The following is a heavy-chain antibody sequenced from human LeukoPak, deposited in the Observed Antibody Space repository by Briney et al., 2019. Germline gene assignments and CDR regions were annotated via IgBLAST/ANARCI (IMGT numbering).Heavy chain of an antibody. CDR1: GFTFSSYS. Sequence: PGGSLRLSCAASGFTFSSYSMNWVRQAPGKGLEWVSSISSSSYIYYADSVKGRFTISRDNAKNSLYLQMNSLRAEDTAVYYCARDSPITMVRGVINYGAGQSDYWGQGTLVTVSS. V-gene: IGHV3-21*01. CDR2: ISSSSYI. J-gene: IGHJ4*02. D-gene: IGHD3-10*01. CDR3: ARDSPITMVRGVINYGAGQSDY.